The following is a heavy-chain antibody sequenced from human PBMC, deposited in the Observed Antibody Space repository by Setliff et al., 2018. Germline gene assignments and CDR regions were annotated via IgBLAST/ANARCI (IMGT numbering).Heavy chain of an antibody. CDR3: TTDPSPTFGGVIGAAFDF. CDR1: GFTLSNGW. Sequence: GGSLRLSCAASGFTLSNGWMNWVRQAPGKGLEWVGRIKSNSDGGTTDYAAPVKGRFSISRDDSKNTLYLQMNSLKTEDTAVYYCTTDPSPTFGGVIGAAFDFWGQGTMVTVSS. CDR2: IKSNSDGGTT. V-gene: IGHV3-15*01. J-gene: IGHJ3*01. D-gene: IGHD3-16*01.